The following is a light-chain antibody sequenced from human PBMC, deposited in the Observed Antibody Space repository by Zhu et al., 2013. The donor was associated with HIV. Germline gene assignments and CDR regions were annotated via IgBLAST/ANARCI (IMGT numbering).Light chain of an antibody. Sequence: EIVLTQSPATLSLSPGERATLSCRTSQSASSYLAWYQQKPGQAPRLLIYDVSKRATGIPARFSGSGSGTDFTLTISRLEPEDFAVYYCQKYGSSPKVTFGGGTKVEIK. V-gene: IGKV3-11*01. J-gene: IGKJ4*01. CDR3: QKYGSSPKVT. CDR1: QSASSY. CDR2: DVS.